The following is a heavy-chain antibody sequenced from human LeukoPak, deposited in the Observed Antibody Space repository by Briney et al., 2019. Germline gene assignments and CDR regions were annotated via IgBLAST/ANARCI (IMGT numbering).Heavy chain of an antibody. CDR3: VVDTAMGDY. CDR1: GGSFSGYY. Sequence: PSETLSLTCAVYGGSFSGYYWSWIRQPPGKGLEWIGEINHSGSTNYNPSLKSRVNISVDTSKNQFSLKLSSVTAADTAVYYCVVDTAMGDYWGQGTLVTVSS. CDR2: INHSGST. V-gene: IGHV4-34*01. D-gene: IGHD5-18*01. J-gene: IGHJ4*02.